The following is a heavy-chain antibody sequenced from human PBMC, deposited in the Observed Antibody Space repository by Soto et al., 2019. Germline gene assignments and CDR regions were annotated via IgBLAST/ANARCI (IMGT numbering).Heavy chain of an antibody. CDR1: GYVFIGYG. V-gene: IGHV1-18*01. Sequence: ASVKVSCKASGYVFIGYGISWVRQAPGQGLEWMGWISRHNGNTNYAQKFQGRVTMTTDASTSTAYMELRSLRSDDTAVYYCARDLDGSGSYYTDYWGQGTMVTVYS. CDR3: ARDLDGSGSYYTDY. CDR2: ISRHNGNT. D-gene: IGHD3-10*01. J-gene: IGHJ4*02.